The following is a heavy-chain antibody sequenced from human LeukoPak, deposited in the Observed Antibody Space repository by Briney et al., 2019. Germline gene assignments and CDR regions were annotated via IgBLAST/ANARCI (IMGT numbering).Heavy chain of an antibody. CDR1: GGSISSSSYY. D-gene: IGHD2-15*01. V-gene: IGHV4-31*03. CDR2: IDYSGST. J-gene: IGHJ5*02. Sequence: SETLSLTCTVSGGSISSSSYYWSWIRQHPGKGLEWIGYIDYSGSTCYNPSLKSRVTISVDTSKNQFSLKLSSVTAADTAVYYCASIGYCGGGSCYPGDNWFDPWGQGTLVTVSS. CDR3: ASIGYCGGGSCYPGDNWFDP.